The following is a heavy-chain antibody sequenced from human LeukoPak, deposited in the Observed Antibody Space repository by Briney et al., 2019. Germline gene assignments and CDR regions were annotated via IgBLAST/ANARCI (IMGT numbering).Heavy chain of an antibody. V-gene: IGHV7-4-1*02. D-gene: IGHD3-16*01. CDR2: INTNTGNP. J-gene: IGHJ4*02. CDR1: GGTFSSYA. Sequence: GASVKVSCKASGGTFSSYAISWVRQAPGQGLEWMGWINTNTGNPTYAQGFTGRFVFSLDTSVSTAYLQISSLKAEDTAVYYCASGLTFGGVNSLDYWGQGTLVTVSS. CDR3: ASGLTFGGVNSLDY.